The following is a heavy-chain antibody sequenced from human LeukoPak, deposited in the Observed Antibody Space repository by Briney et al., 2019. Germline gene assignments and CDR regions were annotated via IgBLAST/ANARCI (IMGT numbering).Heavy chain of an antibody. CDR2: ISWNSGSI. Sequence: PGRSLRLSCAASGFTFDDYAMHWVRQAPGKGLEWVSGISWNSGSICYADSVKGRFTISRDNAKNSLYLQMNSLRAEDTALYYCAKGPYYYDSSGYYSRWGQGTLVTVSS. V-gene: IGHV3-9*01. D-gene: IGHD3-22*01. J-gene: IGHJ4*02. CDR3: AKGPYYYDSSGYYSR. CDR1: GFTFDDYA.